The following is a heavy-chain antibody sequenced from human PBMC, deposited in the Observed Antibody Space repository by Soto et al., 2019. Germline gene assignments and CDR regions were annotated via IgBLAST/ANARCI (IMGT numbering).Heavy chain of an antibody. CDR3: AIGSGIAGYYYYYGMDV. CDR1: GGSISSGDYY. CDR2: IYYSGST. D-gene: IGHD6-13*01. V-gene: IGHV4-30-4*01. J-gene: IGHJ6*02. Sequence: QVQLQESGPGLVKPSQTLSLTCTVSGGSISSGDYYWSWIRQPPGKGLEWIGYIYYSGSTYYNPSLKSRVTISVDTSKNQFSLKLSSVTAADTAVYYCAIGSGIAGYYYYYGMDVWGQGTTVTVSS.